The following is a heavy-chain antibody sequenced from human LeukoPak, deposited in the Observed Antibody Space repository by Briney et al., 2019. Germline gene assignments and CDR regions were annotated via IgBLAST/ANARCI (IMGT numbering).Heavy chain of an antibody. D-gene: IGHD2-15*01. Sequence: GGSLRLSCAASGFTFSSYEMNWVRQAPGKGLEWVSYINSRGDIIHYADSVRDRFTISRDNAKNSLYLQMNSLRAEDTAVYYCARDTPGVIITPDYWGQGTLVTVSS. CDR3: ARDTPGVIITPDY. CDR2: INSRGDII. J-gene: IGHJ4*02. V-gene: IGHV3-48*03. CDR1: GFTFSSYE.